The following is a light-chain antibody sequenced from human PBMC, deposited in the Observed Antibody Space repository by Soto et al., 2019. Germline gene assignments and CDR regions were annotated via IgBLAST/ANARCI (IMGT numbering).Light chain of an antibody. J-gene: IGLJ2*01. V-gene: IGLV1-47*01. CDR2: RAD. CDR3: AAWDDTISGLV. CDR1: SSNIGSNY. Sequence: QSVLTQPPSASGTPGQTVTISCSGRSSNIGSNYVYWYQQLPGTAPRLLMYRADQRPSGVPDRFSGSKSGTSASLAISGLRSEDEADYYCAAWDDTISGLVFGGGTQLTVL.